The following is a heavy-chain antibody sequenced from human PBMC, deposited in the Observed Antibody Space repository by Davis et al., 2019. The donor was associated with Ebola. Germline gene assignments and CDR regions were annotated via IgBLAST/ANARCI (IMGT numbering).Heavy chain of an antibody. V-gene: IGHV3-23*01. CDR1: GFTSSRYV. CDR3: AKDLSSGWFKGSFDY. D-gene: IGHD6-19*01. CDR2: ISGSGGST. J-gene: IGHJ4*02. Sequence: SLIIPCATSGFTSSRYVLRWVRQAPGNGLEWVPAISGSGGSTYYADSVKGRFTISRDNSKNTLYLQMNSLRGEDTAVYYCAKDLSSGWFKGSFDYWGQGTLVTVSS.